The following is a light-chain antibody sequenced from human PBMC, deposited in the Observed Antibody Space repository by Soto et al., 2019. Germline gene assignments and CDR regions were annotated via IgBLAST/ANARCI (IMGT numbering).Light chain of an antibody. CDR3: MQRLQTPWT. Sequence: DIVMTQSPLSLTVTAGEPASLSCRSSQSLLHSSGYXXLDWYLQKPGQSPQLLIYLGSHRAPGVPDRFSGSESGTDFTLKISRVEAEDVGVYYCMQRLQTPWTFGQGTKVDIK. CDR1: QSLLHSSGYXX. CDR2: LGS. V-gene: IGKV2-28*01. J-gene: IGKJ1*01.